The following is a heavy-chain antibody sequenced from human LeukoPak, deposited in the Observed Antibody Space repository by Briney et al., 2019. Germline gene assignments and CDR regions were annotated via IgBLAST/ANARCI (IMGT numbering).Heavy chain of an antibody. Sequence: GGSLRLSCVASGFTFYDYAIHWVRQAPGKGLEWVSGINWNSGSIGYADSVKGRFTISRDNAKNSLYLQMNSLRAEDTALYYCTKVGGVTSGPFDYWGQGTLVTVSS. V-gene: IGHV3-9*01. CDR3: TKVGGVTSGPFDY. CDR2: INWNSGSI. D-gene: IGHD4-17*01. J-gene: IGHJ4*02. CDR1: GFTFYDYA.